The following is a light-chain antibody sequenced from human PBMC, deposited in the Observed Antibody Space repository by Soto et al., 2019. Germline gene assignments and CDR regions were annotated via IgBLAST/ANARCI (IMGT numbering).Light chain of an antibody. V-gene: IGKV3-15*01. CDR2: GTS. CDR1: QSISSN. Sequence: EIVMTQSPATLSVSPGERVTLSCRASQSISSNLAWYQQKPGQAPSLLMYGTSTRATGIPARFSGSGSGTEFTLTISSLQSEDFAVYYCQQYKTWSSITFGQGTRLEIK. J-gene: IGKJ5*01. CDR3: QQYKTWSSIT.